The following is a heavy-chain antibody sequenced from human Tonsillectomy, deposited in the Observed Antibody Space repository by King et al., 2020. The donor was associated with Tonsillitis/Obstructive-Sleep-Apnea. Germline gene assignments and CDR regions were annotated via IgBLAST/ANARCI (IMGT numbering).Heavy chain of an antibody. CDR3: ARDDVIVFQYYFDY. D-gene: IGHD2/OR15-2a*01. CDR1: GFTFSSYS. CDR2: ISSSSNTI. V-gene: IGHV3-48*02. Sequence: VQLVESGGDLVQPGGSLRLSCAASGFTFSSYSMNWVRQAPGRGREWVSYISSSSNTIYCADSVKGRFNISRDNAKNSLYLQMNSLRDEDTAVYYCARDDVIVFQYYFDYWGQGTLVTVSS. J-gene: IGHJ4*02.